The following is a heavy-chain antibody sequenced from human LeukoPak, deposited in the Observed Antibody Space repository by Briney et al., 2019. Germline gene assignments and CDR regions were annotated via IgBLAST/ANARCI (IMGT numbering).Heavy chain of an antibody. CDR1: GYTFTSYG. J-gene: IGHJ4*02. D-gene: IGHD3-3*01. CDR3: ARAESDDFWSGYEGYYFDY. V-gene: IGHV1-2*04. CDR2: INPNSGGT. Sequence: ASVKVFCKASGYTFTSYGISWVRQAPGQGLEWMGWINPNSGGTNYAQKFQGWVTMTRDTSISTAYMELSRLRSDDTAVYYCARAESDDFWSGYEGYYFDYWGQGTLVTVSS.